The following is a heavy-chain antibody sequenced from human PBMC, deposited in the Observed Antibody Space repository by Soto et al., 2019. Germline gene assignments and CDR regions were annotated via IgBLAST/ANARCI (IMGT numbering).Heavy chain of an antibody. Sequence: QVQLVQSGAEVKKPGASVKVSCKASGYTFTSYGISWVRQAPGQGLEWMGWISAYNGNTNYAQKLQGRVTMTTDTSTNTAYMELRSLRSDDTAVYYCARDPITIFGVVIGAPDYWGQGTLVTVSS. V-gene: IGHV1-18*01. D-gene: IGHD3-3*01. CDR3: ARDPITIFGVVIGAPDY. CDR1: GYTFTSYG. J-gene: IGHJ4*02. CDR2: ISAYNGNT.